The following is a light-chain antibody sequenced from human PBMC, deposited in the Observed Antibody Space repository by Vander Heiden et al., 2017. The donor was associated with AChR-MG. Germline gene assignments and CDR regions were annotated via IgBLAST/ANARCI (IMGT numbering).Light chain of an antibody. CDR3: ATWDDSLNGVV. CDR2: SNN. Sequence: SVLPQPPSASGPPVPRVTIPCTGSSSNIGRNTVNWDQQLPGTAPKLLIYSNNKRPSGVPDRFSGSKSGTSASLAISGLQAEDEADYYCATWDDSLNGVVFGGGTKLTVL. J-gene: IGLJ2*01. V-gene: IGLV1-44*01. CDR1: SSNIGRNT.